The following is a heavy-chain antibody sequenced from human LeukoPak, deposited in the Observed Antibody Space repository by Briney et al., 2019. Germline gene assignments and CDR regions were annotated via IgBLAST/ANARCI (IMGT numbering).Heavy chain of an antibody. Sequence: PSETLSLTCTVSGGSISSYYWNWIRQPPGKGLEGIGYISYSGSTNYNPSLKSRVTISLDTSKNQFSLKLRSVTAADTAVYYCARGFDAKSTYFDYWGQGTLVTVSS. J-gene: IGHJ4*02. V-gene: IGHV4-59*01. CDR1: GGSISSYY. CDR3: ARGFDAKSTYFDY. CDR2: ISYSGST. D-gene: IGHD2/OR15-2a*01.